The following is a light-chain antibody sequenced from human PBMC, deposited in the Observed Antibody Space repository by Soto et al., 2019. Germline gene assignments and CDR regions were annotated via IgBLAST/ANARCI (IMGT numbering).Light chain of an antibody. Sequence: DIQMTQSPSTLSGSVGDRVTITCRAGQTISIWLAWYQQKPGKAPKLLIYKASTLKSGVPSRFSGSGSGTDFTLTISSLQPEDFATYYCQQLNSYPLFGGGTKVDIK. CDR1: QTISIW. J-gene: IGKJ4*01. V-gene: IGKV1-5*03. CDR2: KAS. CDR3: QQLNSYPL.